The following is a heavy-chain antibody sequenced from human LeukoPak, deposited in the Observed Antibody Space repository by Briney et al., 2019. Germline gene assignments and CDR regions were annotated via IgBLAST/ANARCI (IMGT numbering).Heavy chain of an antibody. V-gene: IGHV4-61*01. CDR3: ARVGVITIDFDY. Sequence: SETLSLTCTVSGGSVSSGSYYWSWIRQPPGKGLEWIGYIYYSGSTNYNPSLKSRVTISVDTSKNQFSLKLSSVTAADTAVCYCARVGVITIDFDYWGQGTPVTVSS. J-gene: IGHJ4*02. CDR2: IYYSGST. D-gene: IGHD3-22*01. CDR1: GGSVSSGSYY.